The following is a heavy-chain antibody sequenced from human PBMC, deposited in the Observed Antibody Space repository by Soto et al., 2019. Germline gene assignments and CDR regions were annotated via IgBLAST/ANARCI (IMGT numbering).Heavy chain of an antibody. D-gene: IGHD3-10*01. J-gene: IGHJ4*02. Sequence: QVQLVQSGAEVKKPGASVKVPCKTSGYTFKNYAMHWVRQAPGQSLEWMGWINTGNGNTKYSQKFQGRVTITRDTSASTGYMELSSLRSEDTAVYYCARSVVVRGVFTLDYWGQGTLVTVSS. CDR1: GYTFKNYA. V-gene: IGHV1-3*04. CDR3: ARSVVVRGVFTLDY. CDR2: INTGNGNT.